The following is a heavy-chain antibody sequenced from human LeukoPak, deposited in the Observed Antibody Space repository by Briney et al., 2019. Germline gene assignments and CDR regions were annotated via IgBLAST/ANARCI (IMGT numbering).Heavy chain of an antibody. D-gene: IGHD6-19*01. CDR2: ISSSSSYI. V-gene: IGHV3-21*04. CDR3: ARGWETFGSGSSDPGY. Sequence: GGSLRLSCAASGFTFSSYSMNWVRQAPGKGLEWVSSISSSSSYIYYADSVKGRFTISRDNAKNSLYLQMNSLRAEDTAVYYCARGWETFGSGSSDPGYWGQGTLVTVSS. CDR1: GFTFSSYS. J-gene: IGHJ4*02.